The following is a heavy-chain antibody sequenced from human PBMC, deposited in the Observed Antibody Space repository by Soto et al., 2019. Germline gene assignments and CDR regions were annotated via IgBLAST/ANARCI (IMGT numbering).Heavy chain of an antibody. CDR2: MYYSGST. CDR3: ARALSATGIPDYFDY. CDR1: GGSISSSSYY. Sequence: QLQLQESGPGLVKPSETLSLSCTVSGGSISSSSYYWGWIRQPPGKGLEWIGSMYYSGSTYYNPSLKSRVTISVDTSKNQFSLKLSSVTAADTAVYYCARALSATGIPDYFDYWGQGTLVTVSS. J-gene: IGHJ4*02. D-gene: IGHD2-2*02. V-gene: IGHV4-39*01.